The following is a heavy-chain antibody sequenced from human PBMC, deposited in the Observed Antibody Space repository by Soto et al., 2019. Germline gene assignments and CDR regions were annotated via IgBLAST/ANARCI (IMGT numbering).Heavy chain of an antibody. J-gene: IGHJ4*02. CDR3: ARLGATATFDY. Sequence: EVQLVESGGGLVQPGGSLRLSCAASGFTFSNNWMSWVRQAPGKGLEWVAHIKPDGSDQHYVDSVKGRFTISRDNAKNSRYLQMSNVRVEDAAAYYCARLGATATFDYWGQGTLVTISP. CDR2: IKPDGSDQ. V-gene: IGHV3-7*01. D-gene: IGHD3-3*01. CDR1: GFTFSNNW.